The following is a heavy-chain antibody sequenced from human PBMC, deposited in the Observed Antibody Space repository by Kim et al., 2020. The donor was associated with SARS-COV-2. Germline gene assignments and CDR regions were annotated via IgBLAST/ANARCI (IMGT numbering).Heavy chain of an antibody. Sequence: GNGNTIYSPKFQGRVTVTTDTSARTAYMELSFLRSEDSAVYYCLGGFYFDYWGQGTLVTVSS. CDR3: LGGFYFDY. D-gene: IGHD3-16*01. V-gene: IGHV1-3*01. J-gene: IGHJ4*02. CDR2: GNGNT.